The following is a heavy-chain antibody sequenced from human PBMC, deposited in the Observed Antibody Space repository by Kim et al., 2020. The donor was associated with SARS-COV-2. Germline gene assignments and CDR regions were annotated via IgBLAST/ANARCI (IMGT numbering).Heavy chain of an antibody. CDR1: GFSLSTSGMC. V-gene: IGHV2-70*01. Sequence: SGPTLVKPTQTLTLTCTFSGFSLSTSGMCVSWIRQPPGKALEWLALIDWDDDKYYSTSLKTRLTISKDTSKNQVVLTMTNMDPVDTATYYCARTRKAITMVRGVPNYYYYGMDVWGQGTTVTVSS. D-gene: IGHD3-10*01. CDR3: ARTRKAITMVRGVPNYYYYGMDV. J-gene: IGHJ6*02. CDR2: IDWDDDK.